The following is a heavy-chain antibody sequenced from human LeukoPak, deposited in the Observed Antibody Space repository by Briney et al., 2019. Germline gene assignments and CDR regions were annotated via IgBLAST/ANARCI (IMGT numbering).Heavy chain of an antibody. Sequence: GGSLRLSCAVAGFTLTNHGVSWVRQAPGKGLEWVSIITGTGGKYYGDSVKGRFVLSRDNSRNTVYMQMSSLRAEDTATYYCAKDYCRDGNCPFPFLDSWGQGTQVTVSS. V-gene: IGHV3-23*01. J-gene: IGHJ4*02. CDR2: ITGTGGK. CDR1: GFTLTNHG. D-gene: IGHD2-15*01. CDR3: AKDYCRDGNCPFPFLDS.